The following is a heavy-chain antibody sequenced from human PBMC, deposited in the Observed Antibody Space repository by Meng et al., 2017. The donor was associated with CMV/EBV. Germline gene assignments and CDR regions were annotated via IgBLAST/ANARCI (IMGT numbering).Heavy chain of an antibody. Sequence: SLQVSCKASGGTFSSYTISWVRQAPGQGLEWMGRIIPILGIANYAQKFQGRVTITADKSTSTAYMELSSLRSEDTAVYYCARAPPLYCSSTSCQYMFDPWGQGTLVTVSS. CDR3: ARAPPLYCSSTSCQYMFDP. V-gene: IGHV1-69*02. CDR1: GGTFSSYT. CDR2: IIPILGIA. J-gene: IGHJ5*02. D-gene: IGHD2-2*01.